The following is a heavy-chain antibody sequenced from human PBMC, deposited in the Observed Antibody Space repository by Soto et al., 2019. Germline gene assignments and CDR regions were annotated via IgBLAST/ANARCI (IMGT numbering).Heavy chain of an antibody. D-gene: IGHD3-22*01. V-gene: IGHV3-21*01. CDR2: ISSSSSYI. CDR1: GFTFSTYS. Sequence: EVQLVESGGGLVKPGGSLRLSCAASGFTFSTYSMNWVRQAPGKGLEGVSAISSSSSYIYYADSVKGRFTISRDNAKNPLYLQMNSLRAEDTAVYYCPRYDSIGYYWPYYYYGMDVWGQGTTVTVSS. J-gene: IGHJ6*02. CDR3: PRYDSIGYYWPYYYYGMDV.